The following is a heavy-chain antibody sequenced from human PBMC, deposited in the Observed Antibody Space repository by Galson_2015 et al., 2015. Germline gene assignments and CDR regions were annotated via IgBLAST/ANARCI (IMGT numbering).Heavy chain of an antibody. J-gene: IGHJ2*01. V-gene: IGHV4-59*01. D-gene: IGHD4-23*01. CDR3: ARTDYGGNLRGWYFDL. Sequence: ETLSLTCTVSGGSISSYYWSWIRQPPGKGLEWIGYIYYSGSTNYNPSLKSRVTISVDTSKNQFSLKLCSVTAADTAVYYCARTDYGGNLRGWYFDLWGRGTLVTVSS. CDR1: GGSISSYY. CDR2: IYYSGST.